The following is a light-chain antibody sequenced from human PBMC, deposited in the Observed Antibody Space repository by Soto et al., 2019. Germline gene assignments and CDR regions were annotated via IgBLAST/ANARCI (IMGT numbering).Light chain of an antibody. Sequence: DIQLTQSPSFLSASVGDRVTITCRASQDISTFLAWYQQKPGKAPQLLIYSASNLHSGVPSRFSGSGSGTEFPLTVSSLQPEDFATYHCQQHNSSPYTFGQGTKLEIK. CDR2: SAS. CDR3: QQHNSSPYT. CDR1: QDISTF. V-gene: IGKV1-9*01. J-gene: IGKJ2*01.